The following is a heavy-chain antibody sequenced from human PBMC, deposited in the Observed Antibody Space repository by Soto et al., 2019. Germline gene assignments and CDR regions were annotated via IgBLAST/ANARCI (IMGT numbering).Heavy chain of an antibody. J-gene: IGHJ4*02. Sequence: SGPTLVNPTQTLTLTCTFSGFSLSSTRMAVGWIRQPPGKALEWLALIYWDDDKRYSPFLESRLTITKDTSKNQVVLTMSNMDPVDTARYYCARIRFGYDSSGYDYWGQGTLVTVSS. CDR2: IYWDDDK. CDR1: GFSLSSTRMA. D-gene: IGHD3-22*01. CDR3: ARIRFGYDSSGYDY. V-gene: IGHV2-5*02.